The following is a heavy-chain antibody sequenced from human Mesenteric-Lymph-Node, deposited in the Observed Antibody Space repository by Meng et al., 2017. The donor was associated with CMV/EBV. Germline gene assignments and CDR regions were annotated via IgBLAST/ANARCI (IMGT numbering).Heavy chain of an antibody. CDR1: GFTFTDYW. Sequence: GGSLRLSCAASGFTFTDYWMHWVRQVPGKGLAWVSRIYSDVTMTSYADSVKGRFTISRDNAKNTVYLQMNSLRVEDTAVYYCVRDHALEVAGTGTGPHFDYWGQGALVTVSS. CDR2: IYSDVTMT. D-gene: IGHD6-19*01. V-gene: IGHV3-74*01. CDR3: VRDHALEVAGTGTGPHFDY. J-gene: IGHJ4*02.